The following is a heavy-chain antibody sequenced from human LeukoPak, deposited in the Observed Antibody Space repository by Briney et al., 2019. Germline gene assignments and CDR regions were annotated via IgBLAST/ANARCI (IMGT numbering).Heavy chain of an antibody. CDR1: GDSISSGSYY. Sequence: SETLSLTCSVSGDSISSGSYYWGWIRQPAGRGLEWIGHVFTSGSTKYNPSLKSRVTISVDTSNNQFSLKLNYVTAADTAVYYCARGAYFYGSGINWFDPWGQGTLVTVSS. CDR2: VFTSGST. J-gene: IGHJ5*02. V-gene: IGHV4-61*09. CDR3: ARGAYFYGSGINWFDP. D-gene: IGHD3-10*01.